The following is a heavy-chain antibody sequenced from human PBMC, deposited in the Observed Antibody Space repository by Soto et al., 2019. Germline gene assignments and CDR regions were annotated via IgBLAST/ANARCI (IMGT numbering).Heavy chain of an antibody. Sequence: GGSLRLSCAASGFTFSSYAMSWVRQAPGKGLEWVSAISGSGGSTYYADSVKGRFTISRDNSKNTLYLQMNSLRAEDTAVYYCAKDKDTAMVFLDYYYGMDVWGQGTTVTVSS. J-gene: IGHJ6*02. CDR3: AKDKDTAMVFLDYYYGMDV. CDR1: GFTFSSYA. V-gene: IGHV3-23*01. D-gene: IGHD5-18*01. CDR2: ISGSGGST.